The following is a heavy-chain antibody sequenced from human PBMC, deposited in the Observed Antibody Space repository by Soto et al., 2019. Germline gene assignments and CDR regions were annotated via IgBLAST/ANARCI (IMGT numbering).Heavy chain of an antibody. D-gene: IGHD6-13*01. CDR1: GFTFSSYA. CDR2: ISGSGGST. CDR3: AKARAADSYGLDV. Sequence: HPGGALRLSCAASGFTFSSYAMSWVRQAPGKGLEWVSAISGSGGSTYYADSVKGRFTISRDNSKNTLYLQMNSLRAEDTAVYYCAKARAADSYGLDVWRQGSTVTVSS. J-gene: IGHJ6*02. V-gene: IGHV3-23*01.